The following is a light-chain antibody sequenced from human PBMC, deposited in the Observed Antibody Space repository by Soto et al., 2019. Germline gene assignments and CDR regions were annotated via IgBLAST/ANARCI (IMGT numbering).Light chain of an antibody. Sequence: DIHMTQSPSSVSASVGDRFTITCRASQGVSTWLAWYQQKPGKAPNLLIYTASSLQSGVPSRFSGSGYGTDLTITINGLKNEDFATYYCQQAASFTITFGQGTRLEIK. CDR1: QGVSTW. CDR3: QQAASFTIT. V-gene: IGKV1-12*01. J-gene: IGKJ5*01. CDR2: TAS.